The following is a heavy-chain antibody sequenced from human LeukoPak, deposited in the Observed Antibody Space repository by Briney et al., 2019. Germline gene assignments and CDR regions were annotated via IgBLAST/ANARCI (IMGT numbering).Heavy chain of an antibody. D-gene: IGHD2-2*01. V-gene: IGHV4-61*02. J-gene: IGHJ4*02. CDR3: ARATIRYCSSTSCYEDY. CDR2: IYASGST. Sequence: SETLSLTCTVSGGSISSGSYYWIWIRQPAGKGLEWIGRIYASGSTNYNPSLKSRVTISVDTSKNQFSLKLSSVTAADTAVYFCARATIRYCSSTSCYEDYWGQGTLVTVSS. CDR1: GGSISSGSYY.